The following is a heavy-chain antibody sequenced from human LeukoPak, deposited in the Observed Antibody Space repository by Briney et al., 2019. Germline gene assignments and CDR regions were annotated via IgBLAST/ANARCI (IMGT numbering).Heavy chain of an antibody. J-gene: IGHJ3*02. CDR1: GFTFSSYS. D-gene: IGHD3-3*01. Sequence: GGSLRLSCAASGFTFSSYSMNWVRQAPGKGLEWVSSISSSSSYIYYADSVKGRFTISRDNAKNSLYLQMNSLRAEDTAVYYCARALLEWSISDAFDIWGQGTMVTVSS. CDR3: ARALLEWSISDAFDI. V-gene: IGHV3-21*01. CDR2: ISSSSSYI.